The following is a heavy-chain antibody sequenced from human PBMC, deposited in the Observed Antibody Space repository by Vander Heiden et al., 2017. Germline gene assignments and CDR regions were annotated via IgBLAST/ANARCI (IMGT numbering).Heavy chain of an antibody. D-gene: IGHD5-12*01. CDR1: GGTFSSYA. CDR2: IIPIFGTA. V-gene: IGHV1-69*01. Sequence: QVQLVQSGAEVKKPGSSVKVSCKASGGTFSSYAISWVRQAPGQGLEWMGGIIPIFGTANYAQKFQGRVTITADESTSTAYMELSSLRSEDTAVYYCARDPPGMVANLYYGMDVWGQGTTVTVSS. J-gene: IGHJ6*02. CDR3: ARDPPGMVANLYYGMDV.